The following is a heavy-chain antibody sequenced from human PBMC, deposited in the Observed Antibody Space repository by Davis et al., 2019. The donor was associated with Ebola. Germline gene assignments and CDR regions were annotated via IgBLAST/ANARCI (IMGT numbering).Heavy chain of an antibody. D-gene: IGHD1-26*01. Sequence: ASVKVSCKASGYTFKNYAISWVRQAPGHGLEWMGWISAYNGNTNYAHILQGRVTMTTDTSTGTAYLDLRSLRSDDTAVYFCARTSIVGTTTTASDIWGQGTLVTVSS. J-gene: IGHJ3*02. CDR1: GYTFKNYA. CDR2: ISAYNGNT. V-gene: IGHV1-18*01. CDR3: ARTSIVGTTTTASDI.